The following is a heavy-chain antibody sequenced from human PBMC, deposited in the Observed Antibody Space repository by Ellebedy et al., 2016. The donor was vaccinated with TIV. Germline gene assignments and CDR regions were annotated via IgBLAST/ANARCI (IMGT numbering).Heavy chain of an antibody. Sequence: GGSLRLSCAASGFTFSSYAMIWVRQAPGKGLEWVSGISASGDSTDYADSVQGRCTISIDNSKNTLYLQMNSLRAEDTAVYFCAVKLVVGFCSGDNCYSGIYWGKGTLVIVSS. V-gene: IGHV3-23*01. D-gene: IGHD2-15*01. CDR1: GFTFSSYA. J-gene: IGHJ4*02. CDR3: AVKLVVGFCSGDNCYSGIY. CDR2: ISASGDST.